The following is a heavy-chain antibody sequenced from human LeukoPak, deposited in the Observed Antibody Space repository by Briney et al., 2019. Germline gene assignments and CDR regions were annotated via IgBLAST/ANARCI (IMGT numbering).Heavy chain of an antibody. V-gene: IGHV3-11*04. CDR3: ARERTPKYYYGSGSPDRYYDH. CDR2: ISSSGSTI. J-gene: IGHJ4*02. CDR1: GFNVNDYY. Sequence: GSSLRLSCAASGFNVNDYYMNWIRQAPGKGLEWISFISSSGSTIYYADSVKGRFTMSRDTTNNSLYLQMNSLRAEDTAIYYCARERTPKYYYGSGSPDRYYDHWGQGTLVTVSS. D-gene: IGHD3-10*01.